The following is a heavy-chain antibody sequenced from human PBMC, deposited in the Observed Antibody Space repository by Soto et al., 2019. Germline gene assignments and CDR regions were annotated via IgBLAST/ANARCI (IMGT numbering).Heavy chain of an antibody. J-gene: IGHJ6*02. Sequence: GASVKVSCKASGYTFTGYYMHWMRQAPGQGLEWMGWINPNSGGTNYAQKFQGWVTMTRDTSISTAYMELSRLRSDDTAVYYCARGVVATNDYGMDVWGQGTTVTVS. CDR1: GYTFTGYY. CDR3: ARGVVATNDYGMDV. CDR2: INPNSGGT. D-gene: IGHD5-12*01. V-gene: IGHV1-2*04.